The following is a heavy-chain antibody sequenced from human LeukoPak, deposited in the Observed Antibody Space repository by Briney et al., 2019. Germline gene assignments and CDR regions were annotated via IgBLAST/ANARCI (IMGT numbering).Heavy chain of an antibody. J-gene: IGHJ4*02. CDR2: ISSSGSTI. Sequence: GGSLRLSCAASGFTLSSYAMHWIRQALGKGLEWVSYISSSGSTIYYADSVKGRFTISRDNAKNSLYLQMNSLRAEDTAVYYCARARGSFDYWGQGTLVTVSS. V-gene: IGHV3-48*04. CDR1: GFTLSSYA. CDR3: ARARGSFDY. D-gene: IGHD3-16*01.